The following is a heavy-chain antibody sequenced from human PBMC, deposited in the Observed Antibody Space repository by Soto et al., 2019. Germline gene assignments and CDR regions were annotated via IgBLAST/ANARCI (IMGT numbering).Heavy chain of an antibody. J-gene: IGHJ4*02. D-gene: IGHD3-22*01. V-gene: IGHV4-31*03. Sequence: QVQLQESGPGLVKPSQTLSLTCTVSGGSISSGGYYWSWIRQHPGKGLEWIGYTYFSGSTYYNLSLRSRVTISVDTSKNQFSLKLSSVTAADTAVYYCARSFVVVAYYDSSGYEYWGQGTLVTVSS. CDR3: ARSFVVVAYYDSSGYEY. CDR2: TYFSGST. CDR1: GGSISSGGYY.